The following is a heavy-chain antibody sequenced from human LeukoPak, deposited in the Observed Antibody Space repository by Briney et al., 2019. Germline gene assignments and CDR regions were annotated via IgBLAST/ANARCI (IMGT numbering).Heavy chain of an antibody. Sequence: GASVKLSCNASGASFSLYAISWVRQAPGQGLEWMGGIIPIFGTANYAQKFQGRVTITADKSTSTAYMELSSLRSYDTAVNYCARVWQLVLDYWGQGTLVTVSS. V-gene: IGHV1-69*06. J-gene: IGHJ4*02. CDR2: IIPIFGTA. D-gene: IGHD6-13*01. CDR1: GASFSLYA. CDR3: ARVWQLVLDY.